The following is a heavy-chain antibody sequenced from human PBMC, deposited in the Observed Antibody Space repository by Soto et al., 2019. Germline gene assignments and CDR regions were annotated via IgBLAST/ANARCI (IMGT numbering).Heavy chain of an antibody. CDR1: GFTVSSNY. CDR3: AGETGEPSQGAFDI. Sequence: GGSLRLSCAASGFTVSSNYMSWVRQAPGKGLEWVSVIYSGGSTYYADSVKGRFTISRHNSKNTLYLQMNSLRAEDTAGYYWAGETGEPSQGAFDIWGQGTMVTVSS. D-gene: IGHD7-27*01. V-gene: IGHV3-53*04. J-gene: IGHJ3*02. CDR2: IYSGGST.